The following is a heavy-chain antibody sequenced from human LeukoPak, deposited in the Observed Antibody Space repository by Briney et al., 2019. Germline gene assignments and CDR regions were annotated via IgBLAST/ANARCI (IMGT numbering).Heavy chain of an antibody. CDR2: INHSGST. V-gene: IGHV4-34*01. J-gene: IGHJ1*01. Sequence: PSETLSLTRAVYGGSFSGYYWSWIRQPPGKGREWIGEINHSGSTNYNPSLKRRVTISVDTSKHQSSLKLSSVTAADTAVYYCALGSSSWYGYFQHWGQGTLVTVSS. D-gene: IGHD6-13*01. CDR1: GGSFSGYY. CDR3: ALGSSSWYGYFQH.